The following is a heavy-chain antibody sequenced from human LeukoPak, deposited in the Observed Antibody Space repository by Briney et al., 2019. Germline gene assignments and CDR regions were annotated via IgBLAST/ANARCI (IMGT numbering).Heavy chain of an antibody. D-gene: IGHD3-22*01. Sequence: GASVKVSCKASGYTFTSYGISWVRQAPGQGLEWMGWISAYNGNTNYAQKLQGRVTMTTDTSTSTAYMELRSLRSDDTAVYYCARDHYYDSSGPIDYWGQGTLVTVSS. CDR1: GYTFTSYG. V-gene: IGHV1-18*01. J-gene: IGHJ4*02. CDR2: ISAYNGNT. CDR3: ARDHYYDSSGPIDY.